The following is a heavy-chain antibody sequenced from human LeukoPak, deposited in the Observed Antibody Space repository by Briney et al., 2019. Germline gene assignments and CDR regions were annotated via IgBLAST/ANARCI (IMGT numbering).Heavy chain of an antibody. CDR3: ARGLGTSLYWYFDL. CDR2: IYYSGST. J-gene: IGHJ2*01. V-gene: IGHV4-31*03. CDR1: GGSISSGGYY. D-gene: IGHD7-27*01. Sequence: PSQTLSLTCTVSGGSISSGGYYWSWIRQHPGKGLEWIGYIYYSGSTYYNPSLKSRVTISVDTSKNQFSLKLSSVTAADTAVYYCARGLGTSLYWYFDLWGRGTLVTVSS.